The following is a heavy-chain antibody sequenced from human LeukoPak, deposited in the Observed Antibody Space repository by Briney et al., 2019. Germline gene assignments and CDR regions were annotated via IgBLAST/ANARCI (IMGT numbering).Heavy chain of an antibody. CDR2: IYPGDSDT. J-gene: IGHJ5*02. CDR1: GYSFTSYW. Sequence: GESLKISCKGSGYSFTSYWIGWVRQMPGKGLEWMGIIYPGDSDTRYSPSFQGQVTISADKSISTAYLQWSSLKASDTAMYYCARQRGYYDSSGYYRAGWSDPWGQGTLVTVSS. D-gene: IGHD3-22*01. V-gene: IGHV5-51*01. CDR3: ARQRGYYDSSGYYRAGWSDP.